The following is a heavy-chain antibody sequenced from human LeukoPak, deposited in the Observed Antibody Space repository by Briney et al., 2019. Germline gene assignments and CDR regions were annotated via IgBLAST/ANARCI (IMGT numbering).Heavy chain of an antibody. D-gene: IGHD5-12*01. V-gene: IGHV3-48*04. CDR1: GFTFSSYS. J-gene: IGHJ6*02. CDR2: ISSSSSTI. Sequence: GGSLRLSCAASGFTFSSYSMNWVRQAPGKGLEWVSYISSSSSTIYYADSVKGRFTISRDNAKNSLYLQMNSLRAEDTAVYYCARDYKWLSSVRYYGMDVWGQGTTVTVSS. CDR3: ARDYKWLSSVRYYGMDV.